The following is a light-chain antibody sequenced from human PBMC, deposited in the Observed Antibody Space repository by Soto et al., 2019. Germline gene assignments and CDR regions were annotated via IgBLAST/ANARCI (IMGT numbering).Light chain of an antibody. CDR2: AAS. J-gene: IGKJ1*01. CDR1: QSIVTY. V-gene: IGKV1-39*01. Sequence: DIQMTQSPSSLSASLFDIVTITCRVSQSIVTYLNWYLQKPGKAPKLLIYAASNLQSGVPSRFSGSGSGTDFTLTISSLQPEDFATYFCQQSYSTPPWTFGQGTKVDI. CDR3: QQSYSTPPWT.